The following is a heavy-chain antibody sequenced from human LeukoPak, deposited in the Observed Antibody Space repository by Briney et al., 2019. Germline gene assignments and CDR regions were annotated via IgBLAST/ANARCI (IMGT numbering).Heavy chain of an antibody. CDR2: INPNSGDT. Sequence: GASVKVSCKTSGYTFTGYYIHWVRQAPGQGFEWMGRINPNSGDTKYVQKFQGRVTMTRDTSISTAYMDLRRLRSDDTAVYYCATWGSSGWYTFDYWGQGTLVTVSS. CDR1: GYTFTGYY. V-gene: IGHV1-2*06. D-gene: IGHD6-19*01. J-gene: IGHJ4*02. CDR3: ATWGSSGWYTFDY.